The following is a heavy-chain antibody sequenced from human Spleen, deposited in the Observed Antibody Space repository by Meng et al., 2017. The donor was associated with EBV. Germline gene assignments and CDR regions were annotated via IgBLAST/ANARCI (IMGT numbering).Heavy chain of an antibody. D-gene: IGHD5-12*01. V-gene: IGHV1-8*01. CDR3: ARGRGGFDPLDS. Sequence: QMQLVRAGAEVKTPGASVKSSCKASGSTFTNYDINWVRQAPGQGLEWMGWMDPNTDSTGYAQKFQGRLTMTWDAAISTFYMELSSLTSADTAVYYCARGRGGFDPLDSWGQGTLVTVSS. J-gene: IGHJ4*02. CDR2: MDPNTDST. CDR1: GSTFTNYD.